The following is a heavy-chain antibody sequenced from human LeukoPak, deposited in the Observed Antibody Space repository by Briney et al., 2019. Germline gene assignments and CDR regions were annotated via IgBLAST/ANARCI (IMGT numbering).Heavy chain of an antibody. D-gene: IGHD4-23*01. CDR3: AKVPSGNLSWNFDF. J-gene: IGHJ2*01. V-gene: IGHV3-23*01. CDR1: GFTFSSYA. CDR2: ISGSGDST. Sequence: GGSLRLSCAASGFTFSSYAMSWVRQAPGKGLEWVSGISGSGDSTYHADSVKGRFTISRDNSKNTVYLQMSSLRAEDTAVYYCAKVPSGNLSWNFDFWGRGTLVTVSS.